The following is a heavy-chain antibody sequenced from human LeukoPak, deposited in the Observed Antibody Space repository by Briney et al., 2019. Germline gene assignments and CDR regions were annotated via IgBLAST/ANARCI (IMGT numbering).Heavy chain of an antibody. D-gene: IGHD3-9*01. Sequence: SETLSLTCTVSGGSISSYYWSWIRQPAGKGLEWIGRIYTRGSTNYNPSLKSRVTMSVDTSKNQFSLKLSSVTAADTAVYYCAREGPWGGYDISTGYYDYYYYGMDVWGQGTTVTVSS. CDR2: IYTRGST. CDR1: GGSISSYY. CDR3: AREGPWGGYDISTGYYDYYYYGMDV. J-gene: IGHJ6*02. V-gene: IGHV4-4*07.